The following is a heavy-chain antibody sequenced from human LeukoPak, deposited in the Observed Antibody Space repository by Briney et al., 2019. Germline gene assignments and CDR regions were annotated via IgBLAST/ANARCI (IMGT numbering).Heavy chain of an antibody. J-gene: IGHJ4*02. V-gene: IGHV3-11*01. Sequence: GGSLRLSCAASRFTFSDYYMTWIRQAPGKGLECVSYISNTGGTTHYADSVRGRFTIFRDNTKNLLYLQMNSLRAEDTAVYYCARGTFGGVTFDYWGQGTLVAVSS. CDR2: ISNTGGTT. CDR1: RFTFSDYY. D-gene: IGHD3-16*01. CDR3: ARGTFGGVTFDY.